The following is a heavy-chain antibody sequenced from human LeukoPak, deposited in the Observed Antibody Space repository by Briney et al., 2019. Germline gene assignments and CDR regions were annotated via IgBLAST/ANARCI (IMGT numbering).Heavy chain of an antibody. CDR3: AELGITMIGGV. Sequence: GGSLRLSCAASGFTFSSYWMSWVRQAPGKGLEWVAIIKQDESEKYYVDSVKGRFTISRDNAKNSLYLQMNSLRAEDTAVYYCAELGITMIGGVWGKGTTVTISS. D-gene: IGHD3-10*02. V-gene: IGHV3-7*01. J-gene: IGHJ6*04. CDR1: GFTFSSYW. CDR2: IKQDESEK.